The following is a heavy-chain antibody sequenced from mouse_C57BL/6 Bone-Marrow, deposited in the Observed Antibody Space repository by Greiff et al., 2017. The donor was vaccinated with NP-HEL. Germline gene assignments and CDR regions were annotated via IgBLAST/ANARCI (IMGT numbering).Heavy chain of an antibody. D-gene: IGHD2-3*01. Sequence: VQLQQSGAELARPGASVKLSCKASGYTFTSYGISWVKQRTGKGLEWIGEIYPRSGNTYYNEKLKGKATLTADKSYSTAYMELRSLTSEDSAVYFCAGWAYDGYYSFAYWGQGTLVTVSA. V-gene: IGHV1-81*01. CDR1: GYTFTSYG. CDR3: AGWAYDGYYSFAY. J-gene: IGHJ3*01. CDR2: IYPRSGNT.